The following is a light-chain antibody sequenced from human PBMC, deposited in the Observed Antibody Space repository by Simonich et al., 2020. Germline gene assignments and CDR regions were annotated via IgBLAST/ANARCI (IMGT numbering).Light chain of an antibody. CDR2: DVS. V-gene: IGLV2-14*01. Sequence: QSALTQPASVSGSPGQSITISCTGTSSDVGGYNYVSWYQQHPGKAPKLMIYDVSKRPAGVSKRFSGSKSGNTASLTISGLQAEDEADYYCSSYTSSSLLAVFGGGTKLTVL. CDR3: SSYTSSSLLAV. CDR1: SSDVGGYNY. J-gene: IGLJ3*02.